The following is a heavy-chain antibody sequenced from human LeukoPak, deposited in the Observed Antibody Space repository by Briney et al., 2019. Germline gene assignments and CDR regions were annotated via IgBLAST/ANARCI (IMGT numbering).Heavy chain of an antibody. D-gene: IGHD1-26*01. CDR2: IYYSGST. CDR3: ARQPSGSYLDY. J-gene: IGHJ4*02. CDR1: GYSISSSNW. V-gene: IGHV4-28*01. Sequence: SETLSLTCADSGYSISSSNWWGWIRQPPGKGLEWIGYIYYSGSTYYNPSLKSRVTMSVDTSKNQFSLKLSSVTAVDTAVYYCARQPSGSYLDYWGQGTLVTVSS.